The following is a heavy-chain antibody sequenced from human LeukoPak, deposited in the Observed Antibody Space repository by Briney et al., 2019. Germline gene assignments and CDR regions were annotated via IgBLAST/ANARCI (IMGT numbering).Heavy chain of an antibody. D-gene: IGHD3-16*01. Sequence: GGSLRLSCAASVFTFSSYSMNWVRQAPGKGLEWVSSISSSSYIYYADSVKGRFTISRDNSKNSLYLQMNSLRTEDTALYYCAKEGATAEYFQHWGQGTLVTVSS. CDR3: AKEGATAEYFQH. CDR1: VFTFSSYS. CDR2: ISSSSYI. J-gene: IGHJ1*01. V-gene: IGHV3-21*04.